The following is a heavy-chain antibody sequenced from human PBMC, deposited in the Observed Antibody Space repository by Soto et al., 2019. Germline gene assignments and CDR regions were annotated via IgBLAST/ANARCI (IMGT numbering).Heavy chain of an antibody. Sequence: QVQLVQSGTEVKKPGASVKVSCKASGYTFRSYGISWVRQAPGQGLEWMGWISGYNGNTHYSQKFQGNVTMTTDTSTSTAYMELRNLRSDDTAVYYCAKADSNYAGRFSYYYMDVWGTGTMVTVSS. V-gene: IGHV1-18*01. CDR3: AKADSNYAGRFSYYYMDV. D-gene: IGHD4-4*01. CDR1: GYTFRSYG. CDR2: ISGYNGNT. J-gene: IGHJ6*03.